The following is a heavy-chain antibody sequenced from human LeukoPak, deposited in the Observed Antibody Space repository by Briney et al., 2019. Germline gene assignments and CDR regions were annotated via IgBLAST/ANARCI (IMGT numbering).Heavy chain of an antibody. V-gene: IGHV4-59*08. J-gene: IGHJ4*02. Sequence: SETLSLTCTVSGGSISSYYWSWIRQPPGKGLEWIGYIYYSGSTNYNPSLKSRVTISVDTSKNQFSLKLSSVTAADTAVYYCARHGGYCSGGSCWGPFDYWGQGTLVTVSS. CDR3: ARHGGYCSGGSCWGPFDY. CDR1: GGSISSYY. D-gene: IGHD2-15*01. CDR2: IYYSGST.